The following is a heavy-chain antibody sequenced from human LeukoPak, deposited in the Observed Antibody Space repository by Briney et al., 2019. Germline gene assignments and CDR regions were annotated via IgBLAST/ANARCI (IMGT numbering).Heavy chain of an antibody. J-gene: IGHJ6*03. V-gene: IGHV4-38-2*02. CDR3: ARGWGYMDV. CDR1: GYSISSGYY. Sequence: SQTLSLTCTVSGYSISSGYYWGWTRQPPGKGLEWIGSFYHTGSTYYNPSLKSRVTISADMSKNQFSLQLSSVSAADTAVYYCARGWGYMDVWGKGTTVTVSS. CDR2: FYHTGST. D-gene: IGHD1-26*01.